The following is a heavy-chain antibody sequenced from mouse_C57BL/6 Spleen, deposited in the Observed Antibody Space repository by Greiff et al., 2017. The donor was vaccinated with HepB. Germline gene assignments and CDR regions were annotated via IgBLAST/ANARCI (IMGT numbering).Heavy chain of an antibody. D-gene: IGHD2-4*01. V-gene: IGHV5-6*01. CDR3: ARPREFYYDYLWFAY. CDR2: ISSGGSYT. Sequence: EVQLVESGGDLVKPGGSLKLSCAASGFTFSSYGMSWVRQTPDKRLEWVATISSGGSYTYYPDSVKGRFTISRDNAKNTLYLQMSSLKSEDTAMYYCARPREFYYDYLWFAYWGQGTLVTVSA. CDR1: GFTFSSYG. J-gene: IGHJ3*01.